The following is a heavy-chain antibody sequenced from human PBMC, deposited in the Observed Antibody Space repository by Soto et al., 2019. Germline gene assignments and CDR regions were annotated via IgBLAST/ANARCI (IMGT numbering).Heavy chain of an antibody. Sequence: SETLSLTCTVSGGSISSSSYYWGWIRQPPGKGLEWIGSIYYSGSTYYNPSLKSRVTISVDTSKNQFSLKLSSVTAADTAVYYCARLVGYDILTGYYHFDYWGQGTLVTVSS. D-gene: IGHD3-9*01. V-gene: IGHV4-39*01. CDR2: IYYSGST. J-gene: IGHJ4*02. CDR1: GGSISSSSYY. CDR3: ARLVGYDILTGYYHFDY.